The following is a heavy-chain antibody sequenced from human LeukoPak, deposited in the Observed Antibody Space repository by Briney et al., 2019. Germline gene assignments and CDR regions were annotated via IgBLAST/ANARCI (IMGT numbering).Heavy chain of an antibody. Sequence: SGTLSLPCTVSGGSLSSGNYQWGWIRQPPGKGLEWIALISHRGTTYYNPSLKSRVSMSVDTSKNHFSLKLHSVTAADTAVYYCLRDQDCSGGDCQVCWGQGTLVTVSS. J-gene: IGHJ4*02. D-gene: IGHD2-15*01. CDR3: LRDQDCSGGDCQVC. V-gene: IGHV4-39*02. CDR1: GGSLSSGNYQ. CDR2: ISHRGTT.